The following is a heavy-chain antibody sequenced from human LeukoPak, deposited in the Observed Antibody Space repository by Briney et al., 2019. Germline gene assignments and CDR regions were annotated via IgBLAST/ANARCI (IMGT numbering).Heavy chain of an antibody. V-gene: IGHV3-64D*09. D-gene: IGHD3-10*01. CDR1: GFNVNSNT. CDR3: VKPYGSGSYKY. CDR2: ISNNGGST. J-gene: IGHJ4*02. Sequence: PGGSLRLSCAASGFNVNSNTMAWVRQAPGKGLEYVSAISNNGGSTYYADSVKGRFTISRDNSRNTLYLQMSSLRAEDTAVYYCVKPYGSGSYKYWGQGTPVTVSS.